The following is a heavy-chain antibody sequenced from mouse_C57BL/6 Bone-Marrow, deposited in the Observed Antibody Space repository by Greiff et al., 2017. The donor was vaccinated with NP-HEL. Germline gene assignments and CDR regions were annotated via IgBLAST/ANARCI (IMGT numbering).Heavy chain of an antibody. Sequence: QVQLQQPGAELVMPGASVKLSCKASGYTFTSYWMHWVKQRPGQGLEWIGEIDPSDSYTNYNQKFKGKSTLTVDKSSSTAYMQLSSLTSEDSAVYYCAREGGNGYYFDYWGQGTTLTVSS. J-gene: IGHJ2*01. D-gene: IGHD2-1*01. CDR3: AREGGNGYYFDY. CDR2: IDPSDSYT. CDR1: GYTFTSYW. V-gene: IGHV1-69*01.